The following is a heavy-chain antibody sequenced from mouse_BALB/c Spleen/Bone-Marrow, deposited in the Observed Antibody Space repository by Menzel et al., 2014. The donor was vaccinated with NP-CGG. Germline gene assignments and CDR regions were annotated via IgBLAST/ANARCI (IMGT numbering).Heavy chain of an antibody. Sequence: VQLQQSGAELGMPGASVKMSCKASGYTFTDNWMYWVKQRPGQGLEWIGAIDTSDSYSNFNQKFMGKASLTVDASSSTAYMQVSSLTSDDSAVYYCARGGQDFSLDYWGQGTSVTGSS. CDR3: ARGGQDFSLDY. D-gene: IGHD3-3*01. V-gene: IGHV1-69*01. CDR2: IDTSDSYS. CDR1: GYTFTDNW. J-gene: IGHJ4*01.